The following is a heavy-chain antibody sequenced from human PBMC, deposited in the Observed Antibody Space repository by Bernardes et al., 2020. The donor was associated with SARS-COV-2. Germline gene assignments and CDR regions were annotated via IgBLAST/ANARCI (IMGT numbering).Heavy chain of an antibody. Sequence: GGSLRLSCAASGFTFSSYGMHWVRQAPGKGLEWVAVISYDGSNKYYADSVKGRFTISRDNSKNTLYLQMNSLRAEDTAVYYCARRYTDSGSYEDWYFDLWGRGTLVTVSS. V-gene: IGHV3-30*03. D-gene: IGHD1-26*01. J-gene: IGHJ2*01. CDR3: ARRYTDSGSYEDWYFDL. CDR1: GFTFSSYG. CDR2: ISYDGSNK.